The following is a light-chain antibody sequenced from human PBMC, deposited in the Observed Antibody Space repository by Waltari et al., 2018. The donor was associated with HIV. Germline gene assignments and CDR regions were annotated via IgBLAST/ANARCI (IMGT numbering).Light chain of an antibody. CDR3: QQYNKWPFT. CDR2: AAS. V-gene: IGKV3-15*01. Sequence: EIVMTQSPATLSVSPGERATLSCRASQSIINNLAWYQHKPGQAPRLLISAASTRATGFPARFRGSGWGTEFTLTISSLQSVDSAGYYCQQYNKWPFTFGGGTKVEIK. J-gene: IGKJ4*01. CDR1: QSIINN.